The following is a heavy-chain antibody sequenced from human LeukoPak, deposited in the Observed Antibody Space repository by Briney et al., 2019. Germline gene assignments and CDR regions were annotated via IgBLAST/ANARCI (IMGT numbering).Heavy chain of an antibody. CDR1: GYTFTGYY. CDR3: ARAPLGSYPDY. Sequence: GASVKASCKASGYTFTGYYMHWVRQAPGQGLEWMGWINPNSGGTNYAQKFQGWVTMTRDTSISTAYMELSRLRSDDTAVYYCARAPLGSYPDYWGQGTLVTVSS. D-gene: IGHD1-26*01. J-gene: IGHJ4*02. CDR2: INPNSGGT. V-gene: IGHV1-2*04.